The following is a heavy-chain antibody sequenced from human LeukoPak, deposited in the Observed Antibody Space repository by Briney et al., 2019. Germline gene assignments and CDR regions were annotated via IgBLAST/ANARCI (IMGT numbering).Heavy chain of an antibody. CDR3: VRQRDDSYDSSGYYGD. CDR1: GYSFTTYW. V-gene: IGHV5-51*01. J-gene: IGHJ4*02. Sequence: GESLKISCKGSGYSFTTYWIAWVRQMPGKGLEWMGIIYPGDSDTRYSPSFQGQVTISADKSISTAYLQWSGLKASDTAMYYCVRQRDDSYDSSGYYGDWGQGTLVTVSS. D-gene: IGHD3-22*01. CDR2: IYPGDSDT.